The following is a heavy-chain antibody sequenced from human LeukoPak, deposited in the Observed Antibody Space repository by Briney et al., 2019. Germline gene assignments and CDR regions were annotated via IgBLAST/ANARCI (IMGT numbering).Heavy chain of an antibody. J-gene: IGHJ4*02. Sequence: GVLRLSCAASGFTLRNYSMNWARQAPGKGLEWVSSISSSSSYIYYADSVKGRFTIYRDNAKNSLYLQMNSLRAEDTAVYYCAKDHGSSDWYYFDYLGQGTLVTVSS. D-gene: IGHD6-13*01. CDR2: ISSSSSYI. CDR3: AKDHGSSDWYYFDY. CDR1: GFTLRNYS. V-gene: IGHV3-21*01.